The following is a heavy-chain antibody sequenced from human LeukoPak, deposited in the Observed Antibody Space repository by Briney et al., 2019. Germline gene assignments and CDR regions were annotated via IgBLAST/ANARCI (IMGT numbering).Heavy chain of an antibody. CDR3: TTGPKSSGRGFDY. CDR1: GFTFSDAW. J-gene: IGHJ4*02. V-gene: IGHV3-15*01. Sequence: GGSLRLSCAASGFTFSDAWMSWVRQTPEKGLEWVGRIKSKTDAGTADYAVPVKGRFAISRDDSKNTLSLEMNSLKTEDTAVYYCTTGPKSSGRGFDYWGQGALVTVSS. D-gene: IGHD6-19*01. CDR2: IKSKTDAGTA.